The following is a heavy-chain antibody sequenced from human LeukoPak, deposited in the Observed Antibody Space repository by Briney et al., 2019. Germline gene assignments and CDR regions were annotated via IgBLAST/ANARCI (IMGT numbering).Heavy chain of an antibody. V-gene: IGHV4-34*01. CDR1: GGSFSGYY. D-gene: IGHD2-2*02. J-gene: IGHJ6*02. CDR3: ARARFEVYTMRSFYYGMDV. Sequence: SETLSLTCAVYGGSFSGYYWSWIRQPPGKGLEWLGEINDSESTSYAPSLKNRVTISLDTSKNQFSLKMFSMTAADTAVYYCARARFEVYTMRSFYYGMDVWGQGTTVTVSS. CDR2: INDSEST.